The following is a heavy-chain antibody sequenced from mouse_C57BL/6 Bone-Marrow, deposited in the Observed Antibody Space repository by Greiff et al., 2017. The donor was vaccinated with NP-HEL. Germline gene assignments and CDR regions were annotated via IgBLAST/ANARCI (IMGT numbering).Heavy chain of an antibody. Sequence: QVQLQQSGAELVRPGTSVKVSCKASGYAFTNYLIEWVKQRPGQGLEWIGVINPGSGGTNYNEKFKGKATLTADKSSSTAYMQLSSLTSEDSAVYFCARPSSQYYFDYWGQGTTLTVSS. V-gene: IGHV1-54*01. D-gene: IGHD1-1*01. CDR1: GYAFTNYL. CDR2: INPGSGGT. CDR3: ARPSSQYYFDY. J-gene: IGHJ2*01.